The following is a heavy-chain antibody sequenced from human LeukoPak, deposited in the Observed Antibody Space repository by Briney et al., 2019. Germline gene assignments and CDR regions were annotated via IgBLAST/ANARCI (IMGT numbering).Heavy chain of an antibody. D-gene: IGHD1-26*01. Sequence: PSETLSLTCTVSGGSISSSGSYWGWIRQPPGKGLEWVGSIFYSGITYYNPSLKSRVTISVDTSKNQFSLKLRSVTAADTAVYYCARQEVGATAYYFDYWGQGTLVTVSS. V-gene: IGHV4-39*01. CDR2: IFYSGIT. CDR1: GGSISSSGSY. J-gene: IGHJ4*02. CDR3: ARQEVGATAYYFDY.